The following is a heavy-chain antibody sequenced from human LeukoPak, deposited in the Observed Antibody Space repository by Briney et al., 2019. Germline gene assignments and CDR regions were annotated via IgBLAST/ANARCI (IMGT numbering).Heavy chain of an antibody. D-gene: IGHD2-2*01. Sequence: GGSLRLSCAASGFTVSSNYMSWVRQALGKGLEWVSVIYSGGSTYYADSVKGRFTISRDNSKNTLYLQMNSLRAEDTAVYYCARGLGYCSSTSCYADWGKGTTVTISS. V-gene: IGHV3-66*01. CDR2: IYSGGST. CDR3: ARGLGYCSSTSCYAD. J-gene: IGHJ6*04. CDR1: GFTVSSNY.